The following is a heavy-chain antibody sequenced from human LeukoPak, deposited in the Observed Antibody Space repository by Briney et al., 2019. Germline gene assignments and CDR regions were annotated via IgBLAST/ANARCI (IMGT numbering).Heavy chain of an antibody. CDR2: IKQDGSEK. D-gene: IGHD3-22*01. Sequence: GGSLRLSCAASGFTFSSYWMSWVRQAPGKGLEWVANIKQDGSEKYYVDSVKGRFTISRDNAKNSLYLQMNSLRAEDTAVYYCARARRSYYDSSGYFSYYYYYMDVWGKGTTVTVSS. V-gene: IGHV3-7*01. CDR3: ARARRSYYDSSGYFSYYYYYMDV. J-gene: IGHJ6*03. CDR1: GFTFSSYW.